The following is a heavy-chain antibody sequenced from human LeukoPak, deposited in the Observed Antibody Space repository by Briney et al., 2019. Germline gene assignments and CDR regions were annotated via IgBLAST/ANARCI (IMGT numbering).Heavy chain of an antibody. J-gene: IGHJ1*01. CDR3: ARLYDSSGYPNLSH. V-gene: IGHV4-59*08. D-gene: IGHD3-22*01. CDR1: GGSMSNIYH. Sequence: TSSETLSLTCNVSGGSMSNIYHWSWIRQPPGKGLEWIGYIYYSGSTNYNPSLKSRVTTSVDTSKNQFSLKLSSVTAADTAVYYCARLYDSSGYPNLSHWGQGTLVTVSS. CDR2: IYYSGST.